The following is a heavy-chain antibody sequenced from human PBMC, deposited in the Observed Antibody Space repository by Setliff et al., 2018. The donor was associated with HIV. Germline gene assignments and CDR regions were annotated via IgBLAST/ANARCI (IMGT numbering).Heavy chain of an antibody. D-gene: IGHD3-16*01. V-gene: IGHV1-3*01. Sequence: ASVKVSCKASGYTFTTYGVNWVRQAPGQRLEWMGWIHAGNGYTKYSQKFQGRVTFTRDTSASAAYMDLSSLRSEDTAVYYCARIWGIPPLYYFDYWGQGTLVTV. CDR1: GYTFTTYG. CDR3: ARIWGIPPLYYFDY. J-gene: IGHJ4*02. CDR2: IHAGNGYT.